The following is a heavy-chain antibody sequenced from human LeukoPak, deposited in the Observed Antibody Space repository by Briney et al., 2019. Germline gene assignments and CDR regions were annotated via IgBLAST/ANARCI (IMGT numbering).Heavy chain of an antibody. D-gene: IGHD6-13*01. J-gene: IGHJ4*02. CDR3: ARQQPAFDF. V-gene: IGHV3-48*03. Sequence: PGGSLRLSCAASGFTSSSYEMNWVRQAPGKGLEWVSYISSSGTTIFYADSVKGRFTISRDNAKDSLYLQMNSLRAEDTAVYYCARQQPAFDFWGQGTLVTVSS. CDR1: GFTSSSYE. CDR2: ISSSGTTI.